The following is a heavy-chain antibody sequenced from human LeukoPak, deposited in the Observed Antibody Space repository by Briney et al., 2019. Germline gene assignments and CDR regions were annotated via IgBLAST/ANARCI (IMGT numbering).Heavy chain of an antibody. V-gene: IGHV3-30*02. Sequence: PGGSLRLSCAASGLILSNFGMHWFRQAPGKGLEWVAFILYDGNNKDYADSVKGRFTISRDNSKNTLYLQMNSLRADDTAVYHCANQKYSGSYGADYWRQGTLVTVSS. D-gene: IGHD1-26*01. CDR3: ANQKYSGSYGADY. CDR2: ILYDGNNK. CDR1: GLILSNFG. J-gene: IGHJ4*02.